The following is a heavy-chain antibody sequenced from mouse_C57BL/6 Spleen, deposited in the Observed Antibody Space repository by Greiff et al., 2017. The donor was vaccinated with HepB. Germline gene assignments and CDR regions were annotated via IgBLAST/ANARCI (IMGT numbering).Heavy chain of an antibody. J-gene: IGHJ3*01. V-gene: IGHV1-15*01. Sequence: QVQLKQSGAELVRPGASVTLSCKASGYTFTDYEMHWVKQTPVHGLEWIGAIDPETGGTAYNQKFKGKAILTADKSSSTAYMELRSLTSEDSAVYYCTRSGDGYYLFAYWGQGTLVTVSA. D-gene: IGHD2-3*01. CDR2: IDPETGGT. CDR1: GYTFTDYE. CDR3: TRSGDGYYLFAY.